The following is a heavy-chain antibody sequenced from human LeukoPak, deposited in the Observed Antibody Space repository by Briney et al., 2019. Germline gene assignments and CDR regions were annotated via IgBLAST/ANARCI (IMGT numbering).Heavy chain of an antibody. Sequence: PGGSLRLSCAASGFTFRSYSMNWVRQAPGKGLEWVSSINSDGSQIFYGDSVKGRFTISRDNARYSLSLQMNNLRAEDTALYYCARIGYYSDSGSYWDYQAFDYWGRGTLVSVSS. J-gene: IGHJ4*02. D-gene: IGHD3-10*01. CDR3: ARIGYYSDSGSYWDYQAFDY. CDR1: GFTFRSYS. V-gene: IGHV3-21*01. CDR2: INSDGSQI.